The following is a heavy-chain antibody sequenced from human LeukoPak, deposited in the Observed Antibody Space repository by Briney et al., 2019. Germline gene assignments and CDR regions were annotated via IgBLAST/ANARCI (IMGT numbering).Heavy chain of an antibody. V-gene: IGHV4-4*02. CDR1: GFTVSSDY. CDR3: ATNPIQLWSYPEIPDYYYYYMDV. Sequence: GSLRLSCAASGFTVSSDYMSWVRQAPGKGLEWIGEIYHSGSTNYNPSLKSRVTISVDKSKNQFSLKLSSVTAADTAVYYCATNPIQLWSYPEIPDYYYYYMDVWGKGTTVTVSS. J-gene: IGHJ6*03. CDR2: IYHSGST. D-gene: IGHD5-18*01.